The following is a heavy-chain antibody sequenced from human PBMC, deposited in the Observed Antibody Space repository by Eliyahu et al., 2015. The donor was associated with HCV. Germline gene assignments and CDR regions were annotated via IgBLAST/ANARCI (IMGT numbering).Heavy chain of an antibody. J-gene: IGHJ4*02. CDR1: GXSISSSY. Sequence: QVQLQESGPGLVXPSETXSLTCTXPGXSISSSYWSWIRQPPGKGXEWVGSMSYSGSTNYNPSLKSRVTISVDTSKTQFSLRLRSVTAADTAVYSCARHSDGSQSGAVDYWGQGTLVTVSP. V-gene: IGHV4-59*08. D-gene: IGHD3-10*01. CDR3: ARHSDGSQSGAVDY. CDR2: MSYSGST.